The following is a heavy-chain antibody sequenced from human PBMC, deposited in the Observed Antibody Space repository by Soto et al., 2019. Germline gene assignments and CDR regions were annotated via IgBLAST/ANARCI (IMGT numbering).Heavy chain of an antibody. CDR3: ATPDNYDFWSGYYSREGFDY. V-gene: IGHV3-23*01. Sequence: VQLLESGGGLVQPGGSLRLSCAASGFTFSSYAMSWVRQAPGKGLEWVSAISGSGGSTYYADSVKGRFTISRDNSKNTLYLQMNSLRAEDTAVYYCATPDNYDFWSGYYSREGFDYWGQGTLVTVSS. J-gene: IGHJ4*02. D-gene: IGHD3-3*01. CDR2: ISGSGGST. CDR1: GFTFSSYA.